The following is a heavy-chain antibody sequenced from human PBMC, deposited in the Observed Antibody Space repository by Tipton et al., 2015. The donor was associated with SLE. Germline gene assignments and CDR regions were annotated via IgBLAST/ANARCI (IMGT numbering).Heavy chain of an antibody. CDR3: AREGFDYGSGSPYFDY. J-gene: IGHJ4*02. V-gene: IGHV4-59*01. Sequence: LRLSCTVSGDSIKSFYWNWIRQSPGKGLEWIGKIYYNGNTNYNPSLKSRVTISLDTSKKQFSLNLISLTAADTAIYYCAREGFDYGSGSPYFDYWGQGVLVTVSS. CDR1: GDSIKSFY. D-gene: IGHD3-10*01. CDR2: IYYNGNT.